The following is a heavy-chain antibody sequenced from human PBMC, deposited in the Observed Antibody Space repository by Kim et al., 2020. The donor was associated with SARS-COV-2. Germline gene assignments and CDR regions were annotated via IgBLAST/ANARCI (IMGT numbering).Heavy chain of an antibody. CDR2: IYYSGST. Sequence: SETLSLTCTVSGGSISSSSYYWGWIRQPPGKGLEWIGSIYYSGSTYYNPSLKSRVTISVDTSKNQFSLKLSSVTAADTAVYYCARIPVLRYFDWLAYYYG. CDR1: GGSISSSSYY. CDR3: ARIPVLRYFDWLAYYYG. J-gene: IGHJ6*01. D-gene: IGHD3-9*01. V-gene: IGHV4-39*07.